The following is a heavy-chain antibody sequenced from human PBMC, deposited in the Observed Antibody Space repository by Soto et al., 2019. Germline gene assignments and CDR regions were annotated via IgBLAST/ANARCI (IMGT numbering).Heavy chain of an antibody. CDR3: ARELAAAGSFDY. CDR1: GFTFSRYE. Sequence: GGSLRLSCAASGFTFSRYEMNWVRQAPGKGLEWISYISTSGSTIYYADSVKGRFTISRDNAKNSLYLQMNRLRAEDTAVYYCARELAAAGSFDYWGQGTLVTVSS. J-gene: IGHJ4*02. D-gene: IGHD6-13*01. CDR2: ISTSGSTI. V-gene: IGHV3-48*03.